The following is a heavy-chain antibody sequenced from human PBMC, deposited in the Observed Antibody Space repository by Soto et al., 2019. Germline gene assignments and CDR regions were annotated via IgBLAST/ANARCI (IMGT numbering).Heavy chain of an antibody. J-gene: IGHJ6*02. CDR1: GGTFSSYA. D-gene: IGHD5-12*01. CDR2: IIPIFGTA. CDR3: ARDRLGYSGYDYMSRRNTSYYYSGMDV. V-gene: IGHV1-69*13. Sequence: SVKVSCKASGGTFSSYAISWVRQAPGQGLEWMGGIIPIFGTANYAQKFQGRVTITADESTSTAYMELSSLRSEDTAVYDCARDRLGYSGYDYMSRRNTSYYYSGMDVWGQGTTVTVSS.